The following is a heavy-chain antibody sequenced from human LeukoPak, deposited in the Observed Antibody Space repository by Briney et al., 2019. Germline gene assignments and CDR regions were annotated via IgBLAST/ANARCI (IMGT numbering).Heavy chain of an antibody. CDR2: ISGSGGAI. J-gene: IGHJ4*02. Sequence: GGSLRLSCVASGFTFNYAMTWVRQAPGRGLEWVSSISGSGGAIYYANFVKGRFPISRDNSRNTLFLQMNSLRAEDTALYYCVKDRGRSVAVAADFGGQGTGVTVSS. D-gene: IGHD6-19*01. CDR1: GFTFNYA. V-gene: IGHV3-23*01. CDR3: VKDRGRSVAVAADF.